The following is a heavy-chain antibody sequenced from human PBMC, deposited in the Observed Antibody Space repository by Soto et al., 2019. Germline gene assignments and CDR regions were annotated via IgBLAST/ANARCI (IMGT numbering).Heavy chain of an antibody. CDR3: ARANYSGSPIDY. J-gene: IGHJ4*02. Sequence: QLQLQESGPGLVKPSETLSLTCTVSGGSISSSSYYWGWIRQPPGKGLEWIGSIYQSGSTSYYPSVNSRVTISVDTSKNQFSLKLTSVTAADTAVYYCARANYSGSPIDYWGQGTLVTVSP. V-gene: IGHV4-39*01. CDR2: IYQSGST. CDR1: GGSISSSSYY. D-gene: IGHD1-26*01.